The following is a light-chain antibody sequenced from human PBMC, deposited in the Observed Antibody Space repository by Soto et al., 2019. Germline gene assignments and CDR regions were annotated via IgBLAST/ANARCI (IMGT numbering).Light chain of an antibody. CDR2: GAS. V-gene: IGKV3-20*01. J-gene: IGKJ1*01. Sequence: EIVFTQSPGTLSLSPGERAPLSCRASQSVSSSYLAWYQQKPGQAPRLLIYGASSRATGIPDRFSGSGSGTDFTLTISRLEPEDFAVYYCQHYGSSWTFGQGTKVDIK. CDR3: QHYGSSWT. CDR1: QSVSSSY.